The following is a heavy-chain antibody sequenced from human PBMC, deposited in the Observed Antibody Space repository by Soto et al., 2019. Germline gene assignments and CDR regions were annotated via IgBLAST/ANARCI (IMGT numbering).Heavy chain of an antibody. D-gene: IGHD3-3*01. CDR2: IIPIFGTA. Sequence: SVKVSCKASGGTFSSYAISRVRQAPGQGLEWMGGIIPIFGTANYAQKFQGRVTITADEPTSTAYMELSSLRSEDTAVYYCARDMVERLRFLAWPEIDYYGMDVWAKGPRSPSP. J-gene: IGHJ6*02. V-gene: IGHV1-69*13. CDR1: GGTFSSYA. CDR3: ARDMVERLRFLAWPEIDYYGMDV.